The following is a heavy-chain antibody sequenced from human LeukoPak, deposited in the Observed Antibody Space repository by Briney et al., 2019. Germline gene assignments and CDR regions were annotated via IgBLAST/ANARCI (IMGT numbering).Heavy chain of an antibody. J-gene: IGHJ4*02. Sequence: PGGSLRLSCAASQFTFSSYTLKWVRQALGKGLEWVSSISSSSSYIYYADSVKGRFTISRDNAKNSLYLQMNSLRAEDTAVYYCARMNFYGDYCDYWGQGALVTVPS. CDR2: ISSSSSYI. V-gene: IGHV3-21*01. D-gene: IGHD4-17*01. CDR3: ARMNFYGDYCDY. CDR1: QFTFSSYT.